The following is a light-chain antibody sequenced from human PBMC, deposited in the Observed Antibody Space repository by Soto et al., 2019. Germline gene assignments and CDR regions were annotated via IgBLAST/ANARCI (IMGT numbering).Light chain of an antibody. CDR1: ETVATN. CDR2: GAS. Sequence: EVVMTQSPATLSVSPGERATLSCRASETVATNLAWYQQKPGQAPRLLISGASTRAAGISDRFRGSGSGTEVTITISSLRSEDSAIYYCQQYFEWPPMTFGQGTKVEI. J-gene: IGKJ1*01. CDR3: QQYFEWPPMT. V-gene: IGKV3-15*01.